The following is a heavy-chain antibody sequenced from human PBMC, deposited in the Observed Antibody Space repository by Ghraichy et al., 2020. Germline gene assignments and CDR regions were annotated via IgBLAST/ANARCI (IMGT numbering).Heavy chain of an antibody. CDR1: GGSISRTSYY. V-gene: IGHV4-39*01. CDR3: ARQSSQGRFLPAAIHYIYIMDL. D-gene: IGHD2-2*02. J-gene: IGHJ6*02. CDR2: ISNIGDT. Sequence: SETLSLTCTVSGGSISRTSYYWGWIRQPPGKGLEWIGTISNIGDTFYNPSLRSRVSVSVDTSTNQFSLKLTAATAADTAVYYCARQSSQGRFLPAAIHYIYIMDLWGQGTAVTVSS.